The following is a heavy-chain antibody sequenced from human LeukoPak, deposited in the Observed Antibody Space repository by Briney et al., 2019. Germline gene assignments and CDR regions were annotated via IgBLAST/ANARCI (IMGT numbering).Heavy chain of an antibody. D-gene: IGHD3-16*01. CDR3: ARKKGEIPSLGY. CDR2: ISGSGSGT. CDR1: GFAFDSYV. J-gene: IGHJ4*02. Sequence: GGSLRLSCAATGFAFDSYVMLWVRQAPGKGLEWVSGISGSGSGTEYGDSVKGRFTISRDNSKNTLYLQMNNLRGGDTAVYYCARKKGEIPSLGYWAQGTLVTVSS. V-gene: IGHV3-23*01.